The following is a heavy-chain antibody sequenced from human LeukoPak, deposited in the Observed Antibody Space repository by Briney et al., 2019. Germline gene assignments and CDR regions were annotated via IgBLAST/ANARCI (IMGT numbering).Heavy chain of an antibody. CDR3: AKAYYDILTGSAWYFDL. Sequence: GGSLRLSCAASGFTFSSYAMSWLRQAPGKGLDWVSATSGSGCSTYYADSVKGRFTISRDNSKNTLYLQMNSLRAEDTAVYYCAKAYYDILTGSAWYFDLWGRGTLVTVSS. D-gene: IGHD3-9*01. J-gene: IGHJ2*01. V-gene: IGHV3-23*01. CDR1: GFTFSSYA. CDR2: TSGSGCST.